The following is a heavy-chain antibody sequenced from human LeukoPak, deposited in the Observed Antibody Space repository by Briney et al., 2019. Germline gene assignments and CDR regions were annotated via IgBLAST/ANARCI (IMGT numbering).Heavy chain of an antibody. D-gene: IGHD6-6*01. CDR2: INPNSGGT. CDR3: ARGGARREYSSSGGDY. CDR1: GYTFTGYY. Sequence: ASVKVSCKASGYTFTGYYMHWVRQAPGQGLEWMGWINPNSGGTNYAQKFQGRVTMTRDTSFSTAYMELSRLRSDDTAVYYCARGGARREYSSSGGDYWGQGTLVTVSS. J-gene: IGHJ4*02. V-gene: IGHV1-2*02.